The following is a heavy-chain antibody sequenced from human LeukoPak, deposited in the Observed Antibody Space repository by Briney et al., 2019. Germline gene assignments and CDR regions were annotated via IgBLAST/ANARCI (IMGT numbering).Heavy chain of an antibody. J-gene: IGHJ6*03. CDR3: AREGPALYYDILTGYPPGGYYYYMDV. V-gene: IGHV3-64*01. CDR1: GFTFSSYA. CDR2: ISSNGGST. D-gene: IGHD3-9*01. Sequence: PGGSLRLSCAASGFTFSSYAMHWVRQAPGKGLEYVSAISSNGGSTYYANSVKGRFTISRDNSKNTLYLQMGSLRAEDMAVYYCAREGPALYYDILTGYPPGGYYYYMDVWGKGTTVTVSS.